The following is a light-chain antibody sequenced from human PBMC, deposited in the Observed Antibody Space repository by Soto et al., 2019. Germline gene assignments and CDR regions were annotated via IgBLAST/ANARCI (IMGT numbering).Light chain of an antibody. CDR1: SSDVGVYDY. CDR3: SSYTTSTTGV. V-gene: IGLV2-14*01. Sequence: QSVLTQPASVSGSPGQSITISCTGTSSDVGVYDYVSWYQQQPGKAPKLMISEVTNRPSGVSERFCGSKSGNTASLTISGLQADDEGDYYCSSYTTSTTGVFGGGTKVTVL. CDR2: EVT. J-gene: IGLJ3*02.